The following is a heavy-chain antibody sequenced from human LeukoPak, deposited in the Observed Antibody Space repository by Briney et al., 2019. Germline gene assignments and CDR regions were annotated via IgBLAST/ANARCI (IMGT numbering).Heavy chain of an antibody. D-gene: IGHD6-25*01. J-gene: IGHJ6*03. CDR2: IGSSDSTT. CDR1: GFTFSSYE. V-gene: IGHV3-48*03. Sequence: GGSLRLSCVASGFTFSSYEMNWVRQAPGKGLEWLSYIGSSDSTTHYADSVKGRFTISRDNAKNSLYLQINSLRVEDTAVYYCARDGTPNYSSGWVYMDVWGEGTTVTISS. CDR3: ARDGTPNYSSGWVYMDV.